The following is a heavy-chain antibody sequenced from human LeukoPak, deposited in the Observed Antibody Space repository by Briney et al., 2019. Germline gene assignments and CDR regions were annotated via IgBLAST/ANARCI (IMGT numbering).Heavy chain of an antibody. D-gene: IGHD3-22*01. J-gene: IGHJ5*02. Sequence: GESLKISCKGSGYTFTSYGISWVRQAPGQGLEWMGWISAYNGNTNYAQKLQGRVTMTTDTSTSTAYMELRSLKSDDTAVYYCARPYYYDSSGYYYGFDPWGQGTLVTVSS. CDR3: ARPYYYDSSGYYYGFDP. V-gene: IGHV1-18*01. CDR1: GYTFTSYG. CDR2: ISAYNGNT.